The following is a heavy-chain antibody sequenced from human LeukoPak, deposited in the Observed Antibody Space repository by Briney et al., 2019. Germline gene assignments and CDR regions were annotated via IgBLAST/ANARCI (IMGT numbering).Heavy chain of an antibody. J-gene: IGHJ5*02. CDR2: TYYRSTWYN. CDR1: GDSVSSNSVT. CDR3: ARRLTQYDCFDP. Sequence: SQTLSLTCAITGDSVSSNSVTWNWIRQSPSRGLEWLGRTYYRSTWYNDYAVSVRGRITVNPDTPKNQFSLHLNSVTPEDTAVYYCARRLTQYDCFDPWGQGILVTVSS. D-gene: IGHD2-2*01. V-gene: IGHV6-1*01.